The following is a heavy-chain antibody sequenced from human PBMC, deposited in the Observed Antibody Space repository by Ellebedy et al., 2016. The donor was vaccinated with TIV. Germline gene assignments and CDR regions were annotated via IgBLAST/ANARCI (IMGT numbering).Heavy chain of an antibody. Sequence: GESLKISCAASGFTFRSYWMSWVRQAPGKGLEWVANIYQDGSEKYYVDPVKGRFTISRDNAKNSLYLQMNSLRVEDTAVYYCARRGSYGDYAVQINNWFDRWGQGTLVTVYS. V-gene: IGHV3-7*01. CDR2: IYQDGSEK. D-gene: IGHD4-17*01. CDR3: ARRGSYGDYAVQINNWFDR. J-gene: IGHJ5*02. CDR1: GFTFRSYW.